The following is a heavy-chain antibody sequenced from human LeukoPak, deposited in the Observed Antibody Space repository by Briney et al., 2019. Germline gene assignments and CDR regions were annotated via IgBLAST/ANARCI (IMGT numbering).Heavy chain of an antibody. V-gene: IGHV1-69*04. Sequence: SVKVSCKASGGTFSTDAIGWVRQAPGQGLEWMGRVIPYLGIIDYTQKFQGRITITADKSTSTAYMEMNSLTSEDTAVYYCARDTAVAPSSNWFDPWGQGTLVTVSS. CDR1: GGTFSTDA. CDR2: VIPYLGII. CDR3: ARDTAVAPSSNWFDP. J-gene: IGHJ5*02. D-gene: IGHD6-19*01.